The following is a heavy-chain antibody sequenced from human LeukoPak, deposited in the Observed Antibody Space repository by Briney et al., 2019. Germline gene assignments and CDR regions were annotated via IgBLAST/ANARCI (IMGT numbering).Heavy chain of an antibody. CDR2: IYTSGST. D-gene: IGHD4-17*01. Sequence: SETLSLTCTVSGGSISSYYLSLIRQPAGKGLEWIGRIYTSGSTNYNPSLKSRVTMSVDTSKNQFSLKLSSVTAADTAVYYCARDNYGVRPYYYCGMDVWGQGTTVTVSS. CDR1: GGSISSYY. V-gene: IGHV4-4*07. CDR3: ARDNYGVRPYYYCGMDV. J-gene: IGHJ6*02.